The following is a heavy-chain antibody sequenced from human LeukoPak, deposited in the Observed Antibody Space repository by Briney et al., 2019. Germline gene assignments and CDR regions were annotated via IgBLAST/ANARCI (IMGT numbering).Heavy chain of an antibody. CDR3: AREGIKDDILTGYYIDY. J-gene: IGHJ4*02. V-gene: IGHV4-59*01. CDR2: IYYGGST. Sequence: SETLSLTCTVSGGSISSYYWSWIRQPPGKGLEWIGYIYYGGSTNYNPSLKSRVTISVDTSKNQFSLKLSSVTAADTAVYYCAREGIKDDILTGYYIDYWGQGTLVTVSS. D-gene: IGHD3-9*01. CDR1: GGSISSYY.